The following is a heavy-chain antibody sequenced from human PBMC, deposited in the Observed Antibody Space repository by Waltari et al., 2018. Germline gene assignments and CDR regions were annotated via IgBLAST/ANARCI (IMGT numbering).Heavy chain of an antibody. D-gene: IGHD2-2*01. CDR3: ARRDCSSTSCYQYFDY. J-gene: IGHJ4*02. Sequence: QVQLVQSGAEVQKPGASVKVSCKASGYTFTSSSIHWVRQAPGQGLEWMGIINPRGGSTSYAQKFQGRVTMTRDTSTSTVYMELSSLRSEDTAVYYCARRDCSSTSCYQYFDYWGQGTLVTVSS. CDR2: INPRGGST. CDR1: GYTFTSSS. V-gene: IGHV1-46*01.